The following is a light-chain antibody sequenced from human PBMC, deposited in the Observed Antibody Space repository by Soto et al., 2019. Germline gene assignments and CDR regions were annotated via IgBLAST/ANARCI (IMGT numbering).Light chain of an antibody. CDR2: EVS. Sequence: QSALAQPASVSGSLGQSITISCTGTSSDVGGYNFVSWYQQHPGKAPKLMIYEVSNRPSGVSNRFSGSKSGNTASLTISGLQAEDEADYYCSSWTSSATQVLGGGTKLTGL. CDR1: SSDVGGYNF. CDR3: SSWTSSATQV. J-gene: IGLJ3*02. V-gene: IGLV2-14*01.